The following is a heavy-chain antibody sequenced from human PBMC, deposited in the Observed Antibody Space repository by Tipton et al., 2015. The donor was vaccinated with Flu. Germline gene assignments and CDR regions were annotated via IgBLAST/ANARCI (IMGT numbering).Heavy chain of an antibody. CDR3: AILSYSSSWYYPGY. D-gene: IGHD6-13*01. CDR2: ISSSSSTI. CDR1: GFTFSSYS. V-gene: IGHV3-48*04. J-gene: IGHJ4*02. Sequence: SLRLSCAASGFTFSSYSMNWVRQAPGKGLEWVSYISSSSSTIYYADSVKGRFTISRDNAKNSLYLQMNSLRAEDTAVYYCAILSYSSSWYYPGYWGQGTLVTVSS.